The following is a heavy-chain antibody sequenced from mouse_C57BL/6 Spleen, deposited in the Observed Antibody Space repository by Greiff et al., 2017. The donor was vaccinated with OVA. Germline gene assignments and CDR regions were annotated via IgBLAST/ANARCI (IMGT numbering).Heavy chain of an antibody. D-gene: IGHD1-2*01. CDR1: GFTFTDYY. CDR2: IRNKANGYTT. CDR3: ATYDYGSWFAY. J-gene: IGHJ3*01. Sequence: EVQLQESGGGLVQPGGSLSLSCAASGFTFTDYYMSWVRQPPGKALEWLGFIRNKANGYTTEYSASVKGRFTISRDNSQSILYLQMNALRAEDSATYYCATYDYGSWFAYWGQGTLVTVSA. V-gene: IGHV7-3*01.